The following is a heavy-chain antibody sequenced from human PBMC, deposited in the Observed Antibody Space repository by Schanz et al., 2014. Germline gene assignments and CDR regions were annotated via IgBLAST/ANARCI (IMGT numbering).Heavy chain of an antibody. Sequence: QVQLVQSGAEVKKPGSSVKVSCKASGDTFRSYTINWVRHAPGQGLEWMGRIIPITGITNYAQKFQGRVTFTADKSTSTAFSEVSSLRSEDTAVYYCARTGYDPSLTHWGQGTLVTVSS. J-gene: IGHJ4*02. V-gene: IGHV1-69*02. CDR2: IIPITGIT. CDR1: GDTFRSYT. CDR3: ARTGYDPSLTH. D-gene: IGHD5-12*01.